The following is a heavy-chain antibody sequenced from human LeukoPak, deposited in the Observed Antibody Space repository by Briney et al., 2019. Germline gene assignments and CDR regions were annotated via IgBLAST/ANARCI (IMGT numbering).Heavy chain of an antibody. D-gene: IGHD3-10*01. CDR3: ASRLDYYGSSIGEGFYFDY. J-gene: IGHJ4*02. V-gene: IGHV1-24*01. CDR2: FDPEDGET. Sequence: EASVTVSFKVSGYTLTELSMHWVRQARGTGREGMGGFDPEDGETIYAQKFQGRVTITEETSTDTAYMALSSLRSEDTAVYYCASRLDYYGSSIGEGFYFDYWGQGTLVTVSS. CDR1: GYTLTELS.